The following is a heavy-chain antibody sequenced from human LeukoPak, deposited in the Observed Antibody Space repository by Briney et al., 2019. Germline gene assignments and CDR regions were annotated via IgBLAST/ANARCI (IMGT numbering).Heavy chain of an antibody. J-gene: IGHJ6*03. CDR2: IYHSGST. D-gene: IGHD1-14*01. CDR1: GGSISSGGYY. Sequence: SETLSLTCTVSGGSISSGGYYWSWIRQPPGKGLEWIGYIYHSGSTYYNPSLKSRVTISVDRSKNQFSLKLSSVTAADTAVYYCARDDRTTSGYYYYYYMDVWGKGTTVTVSS. V-gene: IGHV4-30-2*01. CDR3: ARDDRTTSGYYYYYYMDV.